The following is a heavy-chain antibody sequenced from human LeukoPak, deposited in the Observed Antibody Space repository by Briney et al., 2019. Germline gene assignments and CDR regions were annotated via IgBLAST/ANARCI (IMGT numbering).Heavy chain of an antibody. CDR3: ASNYYDSGSYLYYFDY. CDR1: RFTFSSYS. V-gene: IGHV3-21*01. Sequence: GGSLRLSCAASRFTFSSYSMNWVRQAPGKGLEWVSSISSSSTYIYYVDSVKGRFTISRDNAKNSLYLQMDSLRAEDTAVYFCASNYYDSGSYLYYFDYWGQGTLVTVSS. CDR2: ISSSSTYI. D-gene: IGHD3-10*01. J-gene: IGHJ4*02.